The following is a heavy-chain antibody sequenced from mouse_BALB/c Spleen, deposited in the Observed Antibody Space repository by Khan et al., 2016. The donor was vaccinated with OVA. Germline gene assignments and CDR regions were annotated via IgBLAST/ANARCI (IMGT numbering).Heavy chain of an antibody. Sequence: EVELVESGGGLVQPGGSRKLSCAASGFTFSSYGMHWVRQAPEKGLEWVAYISGDSSTIYYADTVKGRFTISRDNPKKTLFLQMTSLMSEDTARYYGATSYFYGYYLDYWGPGTTLTVSS. CDR3: ATSYFYGYYLDY. J-gene: IGHJ2*01. CDR2: ISGDSSTI. V-gene: IGHV5-17*02. D-gene: IGHD1-1*01. CDR1: GFTFSSYG.